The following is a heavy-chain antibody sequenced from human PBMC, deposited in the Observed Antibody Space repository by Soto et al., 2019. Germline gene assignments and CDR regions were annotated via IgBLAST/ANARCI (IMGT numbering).Heavy chain of an antibody. V-gene: IGHV4-34*01. D-gene: IGHD4-4*01. CDR1: GWSFRGYY. Sequence: SETLSLTCAVYGWSFRGYYWSWIRQPPGKGLEWIGEINHSGSTNYNPSLKSRVTISVDTSKNQFSLKLSSVTAADTAVYYCARALGPTVTIYYYYGMDVWGQGTTVTVSS. CDR3: ARALGPTVTIYYYYGMDV. J-gene: IGHJ6*02. CDR2: INHSGST.